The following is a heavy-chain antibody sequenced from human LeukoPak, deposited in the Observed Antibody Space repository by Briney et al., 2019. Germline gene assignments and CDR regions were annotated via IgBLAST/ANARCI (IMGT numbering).Heavy chain of an antibody. CDR3: AKDLRRIAAYYFDY. CDR2: ISSDGRDK. Sequence: QPGGSLRLSCAASGFTFSSYAIHWVRQAPDKGLEGLAVISSDGRDKHHADSVKGRFTISRDNSKNTLYLQTNSLRAEDTAVYYCAKDLRRIAAYYFDYWGQGTLVTVSS. J-gene: IGHJ4*02. V-gene: IGHV3-30*18. CDR1: GFTFSSYA. D-gene: IGHD6-25*01.